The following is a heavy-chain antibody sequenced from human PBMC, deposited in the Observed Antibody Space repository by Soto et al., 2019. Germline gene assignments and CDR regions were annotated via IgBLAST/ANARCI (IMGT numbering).Heavy chain of an antibody. D-gene: IGHD4-4*01. CDR2: IYYSGST. J-gene: IGHJ4*02. V-gene: IGHV4-31*03. Sequence: SETLSLTCTVSGGSLSRGGYYWILIRQHTGKGLEWIGYIYYSGSTYYNPSLRSRVTISVDTSKNQFSLKLSSVTAADTAVYFCSTPHRDTNSPFDYCGPGTRLTGAS. CDR1: GGSLSRGGYY. CDR3: STPHRDTNSPFDY.